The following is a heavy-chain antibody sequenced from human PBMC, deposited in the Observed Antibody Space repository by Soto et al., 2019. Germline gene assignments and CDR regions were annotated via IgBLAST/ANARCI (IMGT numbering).Heavy chain of an antibody. CDR3: AREGRWLQPIDY. V-gene: IGHV4-34*01. J-gene: IGHJ4*02. Sequence: SETLYLNCAVYGGSFSGYYGSWIRQPPGKGLEWIGEINHSGSTNYNPSLKSRVTISVDTSKNQFSLKLSSVTAADTAVYYCAREGRWLQPIDYWGQGTLVTVSS. D-gene: IGHD5-12*01. CDR1: GGSFSGYY. CDR2: INHSGST.